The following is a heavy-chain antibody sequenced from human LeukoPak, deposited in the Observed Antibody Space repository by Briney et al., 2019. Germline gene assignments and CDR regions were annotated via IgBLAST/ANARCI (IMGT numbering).Heavy chain of an antibody. CDR3: AKDLGYSYGRIDY. D-gene: IGHD5-18*01. J-gene: IGHJ4*02. CDR2: IYSGGST. V-gene: IGHV3-53*01. Sequence: PGGSLRLSCAASGFTVSSNYMSWVRQAPGKGLEWVSVIYSGGSTYYADSVKGRFTISRDNSKNTLYLQMSSLRAEDTAVYYCAKDLGYSYGRIDYWGQGTLVTVSS. CDR1: GFTVSSNY.